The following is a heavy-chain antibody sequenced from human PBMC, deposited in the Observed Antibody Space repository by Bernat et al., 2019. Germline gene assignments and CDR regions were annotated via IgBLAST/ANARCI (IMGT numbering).Heavy chain of an antibody. D-gene: IGHD3-3*01. CDR1: GYSISSGYY. Sequence: QVQLQESGPGLVKPSETLSLTCAVSGYSISSGYYWGWIRQPPGKGLEWIGSIYHSGSTYYNPSLKSRVTISVDTSKNQFSLKLGSVTAADTAVYYCARGRNVLRFLEWFDPLRKNNWFDPWGQGTLVTVSS. CDR3: ARGRNVLRFLEWFDPLRKNNWFDP. CDR2: IYHSGST. J-gene: IGHJ5*02. V-gene: IGHV4-38-2*01.